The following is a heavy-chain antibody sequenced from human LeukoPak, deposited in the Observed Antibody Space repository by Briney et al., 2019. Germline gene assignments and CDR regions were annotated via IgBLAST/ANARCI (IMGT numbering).Heavy chain of an antibody. V-gene: IGHV4-59*12. D-gene: IGHD6-6*01. CDR1: GVSISSYY. CDR3: ASYSSSARSFDY. CDR2: IYYSGST. Sequence: SETLSLTCIVSGVSISSYYWSWIRQPPGKGLEWIGYIYYSGSTNYNPSLKSRVTISVDRSKNQFSLKLSSVTAADTAVYYCASYSSSARSFDYWGQGTLVTVSS. J-gene: IGHJ4*02.